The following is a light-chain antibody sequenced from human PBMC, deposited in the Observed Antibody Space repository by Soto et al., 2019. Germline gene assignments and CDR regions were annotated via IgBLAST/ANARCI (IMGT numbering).Light chain of an antibody. CDR1: QSVSSN. Sequence: EIVMTQSPATLSVSPGERATLSCRASQSVSSNLAWYQQKPGQAPRLLIYAASTRATGIPARFSGSGSGTEFTLTSSSLQSEDFALYYCQQYNNWVTFGGGTKVEIK. CDR3: QQYNNWVT. J-gene: IGKJ4*01. V-gene: IGKV3-15*01. CDR2: AAS.